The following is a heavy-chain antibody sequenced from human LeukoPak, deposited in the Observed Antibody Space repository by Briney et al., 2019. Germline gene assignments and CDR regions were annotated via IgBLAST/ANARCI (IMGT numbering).Heavy chain of an antibody. J-gene: IGHJ4*02. V-gene: IGHV3-23*01. Sequence: PGGSLRLSCAASGFTFSSYAMSWVRQAPGKGLEWVSDISGSGGSTYYADSVKGRFTISRDNSKNSLYLQMNSLRADDTAVYYFAKDQGAGAILSFDYWGQGTLVTVSS. CDR2: ISGSGGST. CDR3: AKDQGAGAILSFDY. D-gene: IGHD6-19*01. CDR1: GFTFSSYA.